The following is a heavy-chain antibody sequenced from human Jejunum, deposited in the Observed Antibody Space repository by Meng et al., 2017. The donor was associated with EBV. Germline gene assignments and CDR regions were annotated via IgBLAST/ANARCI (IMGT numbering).Heavy chain of an antibody. V-gene: IGHV4-39*07. CDR3: VRVWNYYGSGSYYPA. J-gene: IGHJ5*02. CDR2: IYNSGSP. Sequence: QLQLQESGPGLGKPSETLSLTCTVSGGSINNSNYYWGWIRQPPGKGLEWVGNIYNSGSPKYNPSLKSRVTISVDASKNQFSLKLSSVTAADTAVYYCVRVWNYYGSGSYYPAWGQGTLVTVAS. D-gene: IGHD3-10*01. CDR1: GGSINNSNYY.